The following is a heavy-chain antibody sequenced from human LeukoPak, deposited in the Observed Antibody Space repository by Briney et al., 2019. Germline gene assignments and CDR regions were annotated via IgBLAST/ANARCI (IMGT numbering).Heavy chain of an antibody. J-gene: IGHJ6*02. D-gene: IGHD2-2*01. CDR3: ARYCSSTSCYPILGYYYGMDV. CDR1: GFTFSSYE. Sequence: GGSLRLSCAASGFTFSSYEMNWVRQAPGKGLEWVSYISSSGSTIYYADSVKGRFTISRDNAKNSLYLQMNSLRAEDTAVYYCARYCSSTSCYPILGYYYGMDVWGQGTTVTVSS. CDR2: ISSSGSTI. V-gene: IGHV3-48*03.